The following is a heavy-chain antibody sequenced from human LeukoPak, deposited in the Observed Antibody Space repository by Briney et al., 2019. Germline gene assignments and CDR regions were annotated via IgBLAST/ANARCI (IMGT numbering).Heavy chain of an antibody. CDR3: ARETPGIAAAGTGLDDY. D-gene: IGHD6-13*01. Sequence: PGGSLRLSCAASGFTFSSYSMNWVRQAPGKGLEWVSSISSSSSYIYYADSVKGRFTISRDNAKNSLYLQMNSLRAEDTAVYYCARETPGIAAAGTGLDDYWGQGTLVTVSS. J-gene: IGHJ4*02. V-gene: IGHV3-21*01. CDR2: ISSSSSYI. CDR1: GFTFSSYS.